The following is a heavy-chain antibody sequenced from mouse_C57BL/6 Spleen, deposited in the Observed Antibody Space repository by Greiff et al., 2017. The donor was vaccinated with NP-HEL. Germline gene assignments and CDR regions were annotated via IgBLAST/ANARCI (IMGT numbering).Heavy chain of an antibody. CDR3: ARDPSFTTVVAHWYFDV. V-gene: IGHV3-6*01. D-gene: IGHD1-1*01. J-gene: IGHJ1*03. CDR1: GYSITSGYY. CDR2: ISYDGSN. Sequence: EVQLVESGPGLVKPSQSLSLTCSVTGYSITSGYYWNWIRQFPGNKLEWMGYISYDGSNNYNPSLKNRISITRDTSKNQFFLKLNSVTTEDTATYYCARDPSFTTVVAHWYFDVWGTGTTVTVSS.